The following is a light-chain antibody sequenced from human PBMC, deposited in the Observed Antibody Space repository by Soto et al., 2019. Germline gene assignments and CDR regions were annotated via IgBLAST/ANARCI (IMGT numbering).Light chain of an antibody. CDR2: RNN. V-gene: IGLV1-47*01. CDR3: AAWDDSLSAEV. J-gene: IGLJ2*01. CDR1: SSNIGSNY. Sequence: QSVLTQPPSASGTPGQRVTIYCSGSSSNIGSNYVYWYQQLPGTAPKLLIYRNNQRPSGVPDRFSGSKSGTSASLAISGLRSEDEADYYCAAWDDSLSAEVFGGGTKLTVL.